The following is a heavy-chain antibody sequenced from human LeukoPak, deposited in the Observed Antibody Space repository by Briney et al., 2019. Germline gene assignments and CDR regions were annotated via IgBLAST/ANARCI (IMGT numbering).Heavy chain of an antibody. D-gene: IGHD5-12*01. J-gene: IGHJ5*02. Sequence: SETLSLTCAVYGGSFSGYYWSWIRQPPGKGLEWIGEINHSGSTNYNPSLKSRVTISVDTSKNQFSLKLSPVTAADTAVYYCARGGGALDIVATIGHWFDPWGQGTLVTVSS. CDR2: INHSGST. CDR3: ARGGGALDIVATIGHWFDP. V-gene: IGHV4-34*01. CDR1: GGSFSGYY.